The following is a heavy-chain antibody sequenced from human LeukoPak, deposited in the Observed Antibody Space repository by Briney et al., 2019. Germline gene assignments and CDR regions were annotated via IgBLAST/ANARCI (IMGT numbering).Heavy chain of an antibody. Sequence: ASETLSLTCTVSGGSISSYYWSWIRQPAGKGLEWIGRIYTSGSTNYNPSLKSRVTMSVDTSKNQFSLKMSPVTAADTAVYYCARAMSIAARLQTIFDYWGKGTLVTVSS. CDR2: IYTSGST. V-gene: IGHV4-4*07. CDR3: ARAMSIAARLQTIFDY. D-gene: IGHD6-6*01. CDR1: GGSISSYY. J-gene: IGHJ4*02.